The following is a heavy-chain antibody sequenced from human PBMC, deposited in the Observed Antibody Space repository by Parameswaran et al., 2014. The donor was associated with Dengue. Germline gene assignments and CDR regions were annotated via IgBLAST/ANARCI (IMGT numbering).Heavy chain of an antibody. D-gene: IGHD3-3*01. Sequence: VRQMPGKALEWIGYISHSGSTYYNPSLKSRVTISVDRSKNQFSLKLSSVTAADTAVYYCARGNDFWSGYNWESRGSYFDYWGQGTLVTVSS. J-gene: IGHJ4*02. V-gene: IGHV4-30-2*01. CDR2: ISHSGST. CDR3: ARGNDFWSGYNWESRGSYFDY.